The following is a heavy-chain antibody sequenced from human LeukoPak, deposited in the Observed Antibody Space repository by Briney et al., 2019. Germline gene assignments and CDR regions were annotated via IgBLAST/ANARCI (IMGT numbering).Heavy chain of an antibody. J-gene: IGHJ4*01. Sequence: SETLSLTCTVSGGTISSGGYWCLIREHPEEGLGWIGYIHYSGNTYYNPSLKSRFSISIDMSQNQLSLNLNSVTAADTAVYFCAGIVLKEAAQFDFWGQGTLVSVSS. V-gene: IGHV4-31*03. CDR3: AGIVLKEAAQFDF. CDR1: GGTISSGGY. CDR2: IHYSGNT. D-gene: IGHD2-8*01.